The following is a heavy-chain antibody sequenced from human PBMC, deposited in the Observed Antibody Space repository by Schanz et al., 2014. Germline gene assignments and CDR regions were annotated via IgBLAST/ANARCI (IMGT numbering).Heavy chain of an antibody. Sequence: EVQLVESGGGLVQPGGSLRLSCAASGFTFSSYAMSWVRQAPGKGLEWISYITYNGGTIYYADSVKGRFTISRDNAKISLYLQMNSLRAEYTAVYYCARVKGEFDYWGRGTLVTVSS. CDR2: ITYNGGTI. V-gene: IGHV3-48*01. CDR1: GFTFSSYA. D-gene: IGHD3-16*01. CDR3: ARVKGEFDY. J-gene: IGHJ4*02.